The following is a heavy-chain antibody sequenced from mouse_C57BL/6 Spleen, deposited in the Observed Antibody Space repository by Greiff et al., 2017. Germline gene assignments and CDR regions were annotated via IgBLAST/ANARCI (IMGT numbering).Heavy chain of an antibody. V-gene: IGHV1-69*01. D-gene: IGHD2-3*01. J-gene: IGHJ4*01. CDR1: GYTFTSYW. CDR3: ARDGYRTMDY. Sequence: VQLQQPGAELVMPGASVKLSCKASGYTFTSYWMHWVKQRPGQGLEWIGEFDPSDSYTNYNQKFKGKSTLTVDKSSSTAYMQLSSLTSEDSAVYYCARDGYRTMDYWGQGTSVTVSS. CDR2: FDPSDSYT.